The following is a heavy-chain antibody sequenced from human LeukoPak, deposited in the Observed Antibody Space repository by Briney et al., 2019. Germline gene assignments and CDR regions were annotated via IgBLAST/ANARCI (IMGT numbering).Heavy chain of an antibody. J-gene: IGHJ6*03. CDR3: VRAGGSGSYYYYYMDV. CDR1: GFTFDDYA. CDR2: IGWSSGNL. Sequence: GGSLRLSCAASGFTFDDYAMHWVREAPGKGLEWVSGIGWSSGNLGYADSVKGRFTISRDNAKNSLFLQMNSLRAEDTALYCCVRAGGSGSYYYYYMDVWGKGTTVTVSS. D-gene: IGHD3-10*01. V-gene: IGHV3-9*01.